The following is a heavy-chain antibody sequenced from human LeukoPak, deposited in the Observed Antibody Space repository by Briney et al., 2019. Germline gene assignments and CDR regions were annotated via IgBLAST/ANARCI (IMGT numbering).Heavy chain of an antibody. CDR1: GGSISSYY. D-gene: IGHD4-17*01. V-gene: IGHV4-59*01. CDR2: IYYSGST. CDR3: AREATGDDYGDYVGALGAEYAFDI. Sequence: SETLSLTCTVSGGSISSYYWSWIRQPPGEGLEWIGYIYYSGSTNYNPSLKSRVTISVDTSKNQFSLKLSSVTAADTAVYYCAREATGDDYGDYVGALGAEYAFDIWGQGTMVTVSS. J-gene: IGHJ3*02.